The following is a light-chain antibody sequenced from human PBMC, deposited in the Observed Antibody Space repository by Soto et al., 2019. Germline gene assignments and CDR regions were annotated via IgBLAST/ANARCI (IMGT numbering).Light chain of an antibody. CDR3: QKYSSVPV. CDR2: AAS. Sequence: DIQMTQSPTSLSASVGDRVTITCRASQGIRNFVAWYQQKPGKAPKLLIYAASTLQSGVPSRFSGSGSGTDFPLTIDSLQPEEVATDSCQKYSSVPVFGPGTKVEI. CDR1: QGIRNF. J-gene: IGKJ3*01. V-gene: IGKV1-27*01.